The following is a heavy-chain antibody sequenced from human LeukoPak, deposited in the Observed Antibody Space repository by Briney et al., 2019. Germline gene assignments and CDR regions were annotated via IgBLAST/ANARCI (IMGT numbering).Heavy chain of an antibody. CDR3: ARVPPPPDYDSSGYYGPLYYYGMDV. CDR2: INPNSGGT. J-gene: IGHJ6*02. CDR1: GYTFTRYY. D-gene: IGHD3-22*01. Sequence: ASVKVSCKASGYTFTRYYIHWVRQAPGQGLEWMGCINPNSGGTNYAQKFQGRVTMTRDTSISTANMELSRLRSDDTAVYYCARVPPPPDYDSSGYYGPLYYYGMDVWGQGTTVTVSS. V-gene: IGHV1-2*02.